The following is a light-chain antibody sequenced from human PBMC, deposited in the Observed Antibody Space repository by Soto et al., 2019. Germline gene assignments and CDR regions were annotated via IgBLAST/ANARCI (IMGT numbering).Light chain of an antibody. J-gene: IGKJ1*01. CDR1: QSVSSN. CDR2: GAS. CDR3: QQYNNWPKT. Sequence: EIVLTQSPVTLSVSPGERATLSCRASQSVSSNLAWYQQKRGQAPRLLIYGASTRATGIPARFSGSGSGTEFTLNISSLQSEDFAVYYCQQYNNWPKTFGQGTKVEIK. V-gene: IGKV3-15*01.